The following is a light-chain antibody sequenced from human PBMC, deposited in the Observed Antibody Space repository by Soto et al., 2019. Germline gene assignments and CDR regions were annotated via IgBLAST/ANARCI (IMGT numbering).Light chain of an antibody. CDR3: QQYNSYSWVT. V-gene: IGKV1-5*01. CDR2: DAS. J-gene: IGKJ5*01. CDR1: QSISSW. Sequence: DIQITQSPSTLSASVGDRVTITCRASQSISSWLAWYQQKPGKAPKLLIYDASSLESGVPSRFSGSGSGTEFTLTISSLQPDDFATYYCQQYNSYSWVTFGQGTRLEIK.